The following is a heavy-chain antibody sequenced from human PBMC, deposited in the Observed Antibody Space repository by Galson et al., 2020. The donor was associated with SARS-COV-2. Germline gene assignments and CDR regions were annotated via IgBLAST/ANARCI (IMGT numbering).Heavy chain of an antibody. CDR3: ARASGSYYFTPCDY. Sequence: GGSLRLSCAASGFTFSSYAMHWVRQAPGKGLEWVAVISYDGSNKYYADSVKGRFTISRDNSKNTLYLQMNSLRAEDTAVYYCARASGSYYFTPCDYWGQGTLVTVSS. D-gene: IGHD1-26*01. V-gene: IGHV3-30*01. CDR2: ISYDGSNK. CDR1: GFTFSSYA. J-gene: IGHJ4*02.